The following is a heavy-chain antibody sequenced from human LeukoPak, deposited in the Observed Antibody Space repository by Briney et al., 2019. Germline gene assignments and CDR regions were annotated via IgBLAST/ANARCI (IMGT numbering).Heavy chain of an antibody. CDR1: GFTFSDHY. V-gene: IGHV3-11*06. D-gene: IGHD4-17*01. CDR3: ASGDYGDSGY. CDR2: ISSSSSYT. J-gene: IGHJ4*02. Sequence: GGSLRLSCAASGFTFSDHYMSWIRQAPGKGLEWVSYISSSSSYTNYADSVKGRFTISRGNAKNSLYPQMNSLRAEDTAVYYCASGDYGDSGYWGQGTLVTVSS.